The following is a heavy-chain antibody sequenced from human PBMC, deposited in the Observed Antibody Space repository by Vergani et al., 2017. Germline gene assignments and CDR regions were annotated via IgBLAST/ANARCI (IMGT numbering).Heavy chain of an antibody. V-gene: IGHV3-11*04. CDR3: ARGDYRVSFEI. CDR2: ISSSGTTI. CDR1: GFSLSDSY. D-gene: IGHD4-17*01. J-gene: IGHJ3*02. Sequence: QGQLVESGGGLVKPGGSLRLSCAASGFSLSDSYMTWIRQAPGKGLEWISYISSSGTTIYYADSVKGRFTISRDSSKNLVFLQMDSLRAEDTALYYCARGDYRVSFEIWGRGTMVTISS.